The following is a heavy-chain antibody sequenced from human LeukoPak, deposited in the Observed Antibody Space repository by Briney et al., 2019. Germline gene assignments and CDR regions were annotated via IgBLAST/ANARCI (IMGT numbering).Heavy chain of an antibody. D-gene: IGHD4-17*01. CDR3: ARGISGDYGDYEDY. CDR1: GGSFSGYY. CDR2: INHSGST. V-gene: IGHV4-34*01. J-gene: IGHJ4*02. Sequence: SETLSLTCAVYGGSFSGYYWSWIRQPPGKGLEWIGEINHSGSTNYNPSLKSRVTISVDTSKNQFSLKLSSVTAADTAVYYCARGISGDYGDYEDYWGQGTLVTVSS.